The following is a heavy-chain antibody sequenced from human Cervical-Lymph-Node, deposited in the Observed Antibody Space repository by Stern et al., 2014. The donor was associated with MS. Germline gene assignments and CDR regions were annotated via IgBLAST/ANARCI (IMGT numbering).Heavy chain of an antibody. V-gene: IGHV5-51*01. J-gene: IGHJ4*02. Sequence: MQLVQSGAEVKKPGESLKISCRGSGYSFSNYWIGWVRQMPGKGLEWMGIIYPGDSEIRYSPSLQGQVTIQADKSSSTVSLQWNSLQASDTAMYYCARQSGGYSYVVWGPGTLVTVSS. CDR1: GYSFSNYW. D-gene: IGHD5-18*01. CDR3: ARQSGGYSYVV. CDR2: IYPGDSEI.